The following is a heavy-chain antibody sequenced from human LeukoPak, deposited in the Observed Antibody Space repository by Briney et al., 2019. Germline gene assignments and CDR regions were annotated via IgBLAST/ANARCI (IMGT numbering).Heavy chain of an antibody. CDR3: ARVLDYGDYAWFDP. CDR1: GGSISSGSYC. CDR2: IYTSGSP. D-gene: IGHD4-17*01. V-gene: IGHV4-61*02. Sequence: SETLSLTCNGSGGSISSGSYCWSWIRQPARKGLEWIRRIYTSGSPNYNPPLKRRVTLSVDTPKNQFSVQLSSVTAAYTAVYYCARVLDYGDYAWFDPWGQGALVSVSS. J-gene: IGHJ5*02.